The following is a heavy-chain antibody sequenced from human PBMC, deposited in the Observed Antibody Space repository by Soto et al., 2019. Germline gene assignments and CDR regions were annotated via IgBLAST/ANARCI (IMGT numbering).Heavy chain of an antibody. CDR3: ARVSDWFDP. CDR2: IYHSGST. D-gene: IGHD6-25*01. V-gene: IGHV4-4*02. CDR1: GGSISSSNW. J-gene: IGHJ5*02. Sequence: QVQLQESGPGLVNPSGTLSLTCAVSGGSISSSNWWSWVRQPPGKGLEWIGEIYHSGSTNYNPSLKSRVTISTDKSKNQFSLKLTSVTADTAVYYCARVSDWFDPWGQGTLVTVSS.